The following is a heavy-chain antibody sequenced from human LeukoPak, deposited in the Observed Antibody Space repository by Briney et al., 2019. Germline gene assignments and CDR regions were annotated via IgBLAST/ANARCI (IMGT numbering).Heavy chain of an antibody. Sequence: ASVKVSCKASGYTFTSYGISWVRQAPGQGLEWMGWISAYNGNTNHAQKLQGRVTMTTDTSTSTAYMELRSLRSDDTAVYYCARHGSDYYDSSGQYFQHWGQGTLVTVSS. CDR3: ARHGSDYYDSSGQYFQH. CDR1: GYTFTSYG. V-gene: IGHV1-18*01. CDR2: ISAYNGNT. D-gene: IGHD3-22*01. J-gene: IGHJ1*01.